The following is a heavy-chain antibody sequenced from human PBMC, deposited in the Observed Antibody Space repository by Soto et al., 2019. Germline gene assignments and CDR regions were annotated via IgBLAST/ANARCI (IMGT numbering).Heavy chain of an antibody. D-gene: IGHD3-22*01. V-gene: IGHV1-46*01. J-gene: IGHJ4*02. Sequence: ASVKVSCKASGYTFTSYYMHWVRQAPGQGLEWMGIINPSGGSTSYAQKFQGRVTMTRDTSTSTVYMELSSLRSEDTAVYYCARGEGDYYDSSGYYHFDYWGQGPLVTVSS. CDR2: INPSGGST. CDR3: ARGEGDYYDSSGYYHFDY. CDR1: GYTFTSYY.